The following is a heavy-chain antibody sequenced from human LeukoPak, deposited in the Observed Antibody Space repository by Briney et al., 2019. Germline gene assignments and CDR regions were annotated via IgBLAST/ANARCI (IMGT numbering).Heavy chain of an antibody. J-gene: IGHJ5*02. CDR1: GGSISSYY. Sequence: PSETLSLTCTVSGGSISSYYWSWIRQPPEKGLEWIGYIYYSGSTNYNPSLKSRVTISVDTSKNQFSLKLSSVTAADTAVYYCARHQVGDYWFDPWGQGTLVTVSS. V-gene: IGHV4-59*08. CDR2: IYYSGST. CDR3: ARHQVGDYWFDP. D-gene: IGHD4-17*01.